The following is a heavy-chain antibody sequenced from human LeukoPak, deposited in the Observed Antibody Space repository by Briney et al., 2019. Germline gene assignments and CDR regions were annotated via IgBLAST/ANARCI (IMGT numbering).Heavy chain of an antibody. CDR1: GGSFSGYY. J-gene: IGHJ4*02. CDR3: ASIGDSSGYSSDY. V-gene: IGHV4-34*01. D-gene: IGHD3-22*01. Sequence: SETLSLTCAVYGGSFSGYYWSWIRQPPGKGLEWIGEINHSGSTNYNPSLKSRVTISVDTSKNQFSLKLSSVTAADTAVYYCASIGDSSGYSSDYWGQGTLVTVS. CDR2: INHSGST.